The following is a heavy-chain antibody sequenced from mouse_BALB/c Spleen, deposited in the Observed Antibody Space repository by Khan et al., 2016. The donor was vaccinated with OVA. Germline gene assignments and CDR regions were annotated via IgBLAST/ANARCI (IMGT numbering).Heavy chain of an antibody. Sequence: EVLLVESGGGLVQPGGSRKLSCAASGFTFSSFGMHWVRQAPEKGLEWVAYISSGSNTIYYADTVKGRFTISRDNPKNTLFLQMTSLRSEDTAMYYCARSSYSKPMDYWGQGTSVTVSS. CDR1: GFTFSSFG. D-gene: IGHD2-5*01. CDR2: ISSGSNTI. J-gene: IGHJ4*01. V-gene: IGHV5-17*02. CDR3: ARSSYSKPMDY.